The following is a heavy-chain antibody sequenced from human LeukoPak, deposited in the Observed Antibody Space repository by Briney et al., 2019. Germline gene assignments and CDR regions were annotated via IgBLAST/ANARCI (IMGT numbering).Heavy chain of an antibody. J-gene: IGHJ5*02. CDR1: GGSISSHY. Sequence: SETLSPTCSVSGGSISSHYWSWIRQPAGKGLEWIGRVHVTRGTNYNPSLKSRVTMSVDTSKNQFSLKLSSVTAADTAVYYCARGGPSGGYSCGSTSCRLDWFDPWGQGTLVTVSS. CDR2: VHVTRGT. V-gene: IGHV4-4*07. CDR3: ARGGPSGGYSCGSTSCRLDWFDP. D-gene: IGHD2-2*01.